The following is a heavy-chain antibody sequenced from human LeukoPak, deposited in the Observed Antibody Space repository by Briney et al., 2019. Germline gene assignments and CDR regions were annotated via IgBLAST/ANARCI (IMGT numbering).Heavy chain of an antibody. J-gene: IGHJ3*02. CDR3: NRIDCTGGTWHDAFDI. D-gene: IGHD2-8*02. V-gene: IGHV3-72*01. CDR1: RFILSDHY. Sequence: GGSLRLSCAPSRFILSDHYMEWLRQAPGKGLEWVGRTRNKANSYATEYAASVKGRFTISRDDSKNSLYLQMNSLKTQDTAVYYFNRIDCTGGTWHDAFDIWGQGTMVTVSS. CDR2: TRNKANSYAT.